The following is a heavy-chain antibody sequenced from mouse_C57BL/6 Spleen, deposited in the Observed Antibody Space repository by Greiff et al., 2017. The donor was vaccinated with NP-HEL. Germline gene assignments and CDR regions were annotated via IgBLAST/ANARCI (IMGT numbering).Heavy chain of an antibody. Sequence: EVKVVESGGGLVKPGGSLKLSCAASGFTFSSYAMSWVRQTPEKRLEWVATISDGGSYTYYPDNVKGRFTISRDNAKNNLYLQMSHLKSEDTAMYYCARDHDFAYWGQGTLVTVSA. CDR3: ARDHDFAY. CDR1: GFTFSSYA. CDR2: ISDGGSYT. V-gene: IGHV5-4*01. D-gene: IGHD2-12*01. J-gene: IGHJ3*01.